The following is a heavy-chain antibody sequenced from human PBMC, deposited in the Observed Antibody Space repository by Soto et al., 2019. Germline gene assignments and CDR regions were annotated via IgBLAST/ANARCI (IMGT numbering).Heavy chain of an antibody. CDR3: ARGLKEWGSSH. J-gene: IGHJ4*02. CDR2: ISYDGSNK. D-gene: IGHD2-15*01. Sequence: VQLVESGGGVVQPGRSLRLSCAASGFTFSSYAMHWVRQAPGKGLEWVAVISYDGSNKYYADSVKGRFIISRDNSKNTLYLQMNSLRAEDTAVYYCARGLKEWGSSHWGQGTLVTVSS. CDR1: GFTFSSYA. V-gene: IGHV3-30-3*01.